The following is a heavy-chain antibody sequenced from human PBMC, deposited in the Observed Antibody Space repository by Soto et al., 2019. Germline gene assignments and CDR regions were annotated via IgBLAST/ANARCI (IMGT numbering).Heavy chain of an antibody. J-gene: IGHJ4*02. CDR1: GGSISSGGYY. CDR2: IYYSGST. D-gene: IGHD5-18*01. CDR3: ARVQHPSWIQLWPYTDWRFDY. Sequence: QVQLQESGPGLVKPSQTLSLTCTVSGGSISSGGYYWSWIRQHPGKGLEWIGYIYYSGSTYYNPSLKSRVTISVDTSKNQFSLKLSSVTAADTAVYYCARVQHPSWIQLWPYTDWRFDYWGQGTLVTVSS. V-gene: IGHV4-31*03.